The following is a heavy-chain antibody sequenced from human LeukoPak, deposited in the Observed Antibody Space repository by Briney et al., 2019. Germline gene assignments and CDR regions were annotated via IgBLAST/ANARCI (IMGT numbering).Heavy chain of an antibody. CDR3: ARHKGQAEGKEAFDI. D-gene: IGHD3-10*01. CDR1: GGSISHSSPYY. V-gene: IGHV4-39*01. J-gene: IGHJ3*02. Sequence: SETLSLTCTVSGGSISHSSPYYWDWIRQPPGKGLEWIGTIYYSGSTSYNPSLTSRVTISVDTSKNQFSLNLRSVTAADTAVYFCARHKGQAEGKEAFDIWGQGTMVTVSS. CDR2: IYYSGST.